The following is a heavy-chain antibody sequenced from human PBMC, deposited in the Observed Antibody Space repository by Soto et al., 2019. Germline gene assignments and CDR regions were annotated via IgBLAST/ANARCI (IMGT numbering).Heavy chain of an antibody. CDR3: TGGYWTGGTGYSGYFQH. CDR2: IRSKANDYAT. V-gene: IGHV3-73*02. D-gene: IGHD2-15*01. Sequence: DVQLVQSGGGLVQPGGSLKLSCAASGFTFSGSTVHWVRQASGEGLQWVGRIRSKANDYATTYIASVKGRFTISRDDSRNTAYRQMSDLKTEDTAVYYCTGGYWTGGTGYSGYFQHWGQGALVTVFS. J-gene: IGHJ1*01. CDR1: GFTFSGST.